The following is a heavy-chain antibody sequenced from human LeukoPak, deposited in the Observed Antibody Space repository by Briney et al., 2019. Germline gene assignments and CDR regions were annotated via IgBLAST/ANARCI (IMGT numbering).Heavy chain of an antibody. V-gene: IGHV3-15*01. J-gene: IGHJ5*02. CDR3: TTDSSGFYWFDP. CDR2: IKSKTDGGTT. D-gene: IGHD6-19*01. CDR1: GFSFTNAW. Sequence: GGSLGLSCEGSGFSFTNAWMSWVRQAPGKGLEWVGRIKSKTDGGTTDYAAPVKGRFTMSRDDSKNKLFLQMNSLRTEDTALYYCTTDSSGFYWFDPWGQGTLVTVSS.